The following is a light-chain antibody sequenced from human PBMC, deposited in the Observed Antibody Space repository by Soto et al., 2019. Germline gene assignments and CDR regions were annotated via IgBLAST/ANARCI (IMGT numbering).Light chain of an antibody. CDR3: QQSFSPLWT. CDR1: QSISNY. Sequence: DIQMTQSPSSLSASVGDRVTITCRASQSISNYLNWYQQKPGKAPKLLIYAASSRQSGVPSRFSGSGSKTDFTLTISSLQPDDSATYYCQQSFSPLWTFGQGTKVEV. J-gene: IGKJ1*01. V-gene: IGKV1-39*01. CDR2: AAS.